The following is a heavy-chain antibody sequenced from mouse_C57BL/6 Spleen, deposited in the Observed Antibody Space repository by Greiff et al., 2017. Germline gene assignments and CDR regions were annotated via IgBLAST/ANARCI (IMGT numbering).Heavy chain of an antibody. V-gene: IGHV1-15*01. J-gene: IGHJ1*03. Sequence: VQLQQSGAELVRPGASVTLSCKASGYTFTDYEMHWVKQTPVHGLEWIGAIDPETGGTAYNQKFKGKAILTADKSSSTAYMELRSLTSEDSAVYYCTRRDYYSSSWYFDVWGTGTTVTVSS. CDR1: GYTFTDYE. CDR3: TRRDYYSSSWYFDV. CDR2: IDPETGGT. D-gene: IGHD1-1*01.